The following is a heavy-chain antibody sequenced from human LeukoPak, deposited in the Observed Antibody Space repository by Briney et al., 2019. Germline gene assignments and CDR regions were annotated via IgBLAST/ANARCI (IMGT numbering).Heavy chain of an antibody. CDR2: ISGSGGST. CDR3: AKGIYCDYVPLAY. J-gene: IGHJ4*02. CDR1: GFTFSSSA. V-gene: IGHV3-23*01. Sequence: PGGSLRLSCAASGFTFSSSAMTWVRQAPGKWLVWVSGISGSGGSTYYADSVKGRFTISRDNSKNTLYLQMNSLRAEDTAVYYCAKGIYCDYVPLAYWGLGTLVTVSS. D-gene: IGHD4-17*01.